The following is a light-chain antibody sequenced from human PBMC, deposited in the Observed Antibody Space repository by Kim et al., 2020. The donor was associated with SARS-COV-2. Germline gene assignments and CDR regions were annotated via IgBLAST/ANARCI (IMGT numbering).Light chain of an antibody. CDR3: NSRGSNDNVV. Sequence: VACGQTYRIPCQGDSLRSYYATGYQQKPGHAPIVVINGKTSRPSGIPDRFSGPSSGNTASLTITGTQAGDEADYYCNSRGSNDNVVFGGGTKLTVL. J-gene: IGLJ2*01. CDR2: GKT. CDR1: SLRSYY. V-gene: IGLV3-19*01.